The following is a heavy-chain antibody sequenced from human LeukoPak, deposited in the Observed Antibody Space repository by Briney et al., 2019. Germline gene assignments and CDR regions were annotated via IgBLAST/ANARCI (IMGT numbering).Heavy chain of an antibody. V-gene: IGHV3-48*01. CDR1: GFTFSSYA. CDR3: AREEIVGEYYYYYGMDA. J-gene: IGHJ6*02. Sequence: AGGSPRLSCAASGFTFSSYAMSWVRQAPGKGLEWVSYISRSSSIMYYADSVKGRFTISRDNAKNLLYLQMNSLRAEDTAVYYCAREEIVGEYYYYYGMDAWGQGTTVTVSS. CDR2: ISRSSSIM. D-gene: IGHD1-26*01.